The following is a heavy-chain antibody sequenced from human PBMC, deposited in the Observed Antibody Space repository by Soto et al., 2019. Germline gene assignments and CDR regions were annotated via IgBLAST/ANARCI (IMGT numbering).Heavy chain of an antibody. CDR2: INAGNGNT. J-gene: IGHJ6*02. CDR3: ASSYSNYALIDYYYYGMDV. Sequence: QVQLVQSGAEVKKPGASVKVSCKASGYTFTSYAMHWVRQAPGQRLEWMGRINAGNGNTKYSQNFQGRVTITRDTSASTAYMELSSLRSEDTAVYYCASSYSNYALIDYYYYGMDVWGQGTTVTVYS. V-gene: IGHV1-3*01. D-gene: IGHD4-4*01. CDR1: GYTFTSYA.